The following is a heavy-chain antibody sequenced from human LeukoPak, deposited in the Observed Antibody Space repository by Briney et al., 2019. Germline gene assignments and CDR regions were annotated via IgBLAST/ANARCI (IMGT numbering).Heavy chain of an antibody. V-gene: IGHV4-4*07. CDR3: ARTGRPTEYHFDY. D-gene: IGHD2-2*01. Sequence: SETLSLTCTVSGGSISSYYWSWIRQPAGKGLEWIGRIYSDGSTNYNPSLKSRVTMSVDTSKNLFSLKLSSVTAADTAVYFCARTGRPTEYHFDYWGQGTLVTVSS. CDR2: IYSDGST. CDR1: GGSISSYY. J-gene: IGHJ4*02.